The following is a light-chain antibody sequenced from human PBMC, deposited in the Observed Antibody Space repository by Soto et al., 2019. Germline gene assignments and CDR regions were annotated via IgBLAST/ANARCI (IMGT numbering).Light chain of an antibody. CDR2: RVF. CDR1: QTINNY. CDR3: HQYKSYPWT. V-gene: IGKV1-5*03. J-gene: IGKJ1*01. Sequence: DIQMTQSPSTLSASVGDRVTITCRASQTINNYLTLYQLKPGKAPKFLIYRVFTLEGGVPSRFSGAGSGTEFSLTISSLQPDDFATYYCHQYKSYPWTFGQGTKVEIK.